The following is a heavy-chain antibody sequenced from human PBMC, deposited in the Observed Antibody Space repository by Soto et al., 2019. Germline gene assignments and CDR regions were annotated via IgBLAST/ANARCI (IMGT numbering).Heavy chain of an antibody. CDR1: GFTFSSYA. J-gene: IGHJ2*01. V-gene: IGHV3-30-3*01. Sequence: QVQLVESGGGVVQPGRSLRLSCAASGFTFSSYAMHWVRQAPGKGLEWVAVISYDGSNKYYADSVKGRFTISRDNSKNTLYLQMNSLRAEDTAVYYCARASGDAASWYFALWGRGNLFTVSS. CDR2: ISYDGSNK. D-gene: IGHD6-25*01. CDR3: ARASGDAASWYFAL.